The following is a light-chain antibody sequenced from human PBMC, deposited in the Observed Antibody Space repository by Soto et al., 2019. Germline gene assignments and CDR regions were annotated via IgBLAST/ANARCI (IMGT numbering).Light chain of an antibody. V-gene: IGKV1-8*01. CDR3: QQYGSSPWT. CDR1: QCISSY. CDR2: AAS. Sequence: AVRMTQSPSSLSASTGDRVTITCRASQCISSYLAWYQQKPGKAPKLLIYAASTLQSGVPSRFSGSGSGTDFTLTISRLEPEDFAVYYCQQYGSSPWTFGQGTKVDI. J-gene: IGKJ1*01.